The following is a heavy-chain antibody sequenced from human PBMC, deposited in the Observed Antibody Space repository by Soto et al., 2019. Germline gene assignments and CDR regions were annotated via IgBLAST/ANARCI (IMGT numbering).Heavy chain of an antibody. CDR1: GYTFTSSA. CDR3: ARSNEMYYDFCSVYWSQGWDNWFDP. CDR2: INAGNGNT. V-gene: IGHV1-3*01. Sequence: ASVKVSCKASGYTFTSSAMHWVRQAPGQRLEWMGWINAGNGNTKYSQKFQGRVTITRDTSASTAYMELSSLRSEDTAVYYCARSNEMYYDFCSVYWSQGWDNWFDPWGQGTLVTVSS. D-gene: IGHD3-3*01. J-gene: IGHJ5*02.